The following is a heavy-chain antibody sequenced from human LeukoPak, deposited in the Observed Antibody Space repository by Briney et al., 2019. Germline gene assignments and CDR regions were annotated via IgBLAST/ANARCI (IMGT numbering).Heavy chain of an antibody. CDR3: ARGRDGTDY. V-gene: IGHV3-74*01. CDR2: INSDGSST. Sequence: PGGSLRLSCAASGFTFSSYWMHWVRQAPGKGLVWVSRINSDGSSTSYADSVKGRFTIPRDSAKNALYLPMNSLRAEDTAVYYCARGRDGTDYWGQGTLVTVSS. D-gene: IGHD5-24*01. CDR1: GFTFSSYW. J-gene: IGHJ4*02.